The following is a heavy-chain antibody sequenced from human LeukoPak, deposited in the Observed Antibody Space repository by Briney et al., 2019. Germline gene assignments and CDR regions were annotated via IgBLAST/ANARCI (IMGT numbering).Heavy chain of an antibody. Sequence: ASVKVSCKASGYTFTSYGISWVRQAPGQGLEWMGWISAYNGNTNYAQKPQGRVTMTTDTPTSTAYMELRSLRSDDTAVYYCARDPGGGYSSGWTPFDYWGQGTLVTVSS. D-gene: IGHD6-19*01. CDR1: GYTFTSYG. CDR3: ARDPGGGYSSGWTPFDY. J-gene: IGHJ4*02. CDR2: ISAYNGNT. V-gene: IGHV1-18*01.